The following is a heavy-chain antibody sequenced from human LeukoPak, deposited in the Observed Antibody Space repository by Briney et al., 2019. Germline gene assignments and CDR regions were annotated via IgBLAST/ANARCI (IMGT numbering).Heavy chain of an antibody. CDR1: GFTFSSCW. Sequence: PGGSLRLSCAASGFTFSSCWMSWVRQAPGKGLEWVANIKQDGSEKYLVDSLRGRFTISRDNDKRLLYLQMNSLRVEDTAVYYCARVGPPYYYCYMDVWGQGTTVTVSS. CDR3: ARVGPPYYYCYMDV. J-gene: IGHJ6*03. CDR2: IKQDGSEK. V-gene: IGHV3-7*01.